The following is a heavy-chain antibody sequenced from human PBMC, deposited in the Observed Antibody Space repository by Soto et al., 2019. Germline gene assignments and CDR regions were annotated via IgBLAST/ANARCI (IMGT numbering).Heavy chain of an antibody. CDR1: GVSFNNNG. CDR2: VSPPFRTS. D-gene: IGHD3-10*01. Sequence: QVQLVQSGAEVKKPGSSVKVSCKTSGVSFNNNGIGWVRQAPGHGLEWMGGVSPPFRTSNYARKFQGRISITADAATGTVNMELSSLPSEHTAHYYGARVLYYGSGSYSPYGMAVWGQGTTVTVSS. V-gene: IGHV1-69*01. CDR3: ARVLYYGSGSYSPYGMAV. J-gene: IGHJ6*02.